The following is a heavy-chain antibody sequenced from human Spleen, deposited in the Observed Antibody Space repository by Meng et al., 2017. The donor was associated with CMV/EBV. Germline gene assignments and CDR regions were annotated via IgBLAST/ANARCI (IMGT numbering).Heavy chain of an antibody. J-gene: IGHJ3*02. CDR3: AKDRARGSGGGIYAAFDI. CDR1: GFTLSDYY. V-gene: IGHV3-11*04. CDR2: VTNSDNSI. Sequence: GESLKISCAASGFTLSDYYIIWIRQAPGKGLEWVSYVTNSDNSIYYADSVRGRFTISRDIANNSLHLQMNSLRAEDTAVYYCAKDRARGSGGGIYAAFDIWGQGTMVTVSS. D-gene: IGHD2-15*01.